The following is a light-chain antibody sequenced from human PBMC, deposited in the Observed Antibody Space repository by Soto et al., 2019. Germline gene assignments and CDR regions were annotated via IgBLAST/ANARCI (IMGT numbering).Light chain of an antibody. CDR2: DAS. V-gene: IGKV3-11*01. Sequence: EIVLTQSPATLSLSPGEKATLSCRASQSVSSYLAWYQQKPGQGPRLLIYDASNRATGIPARFSGSGSGTDFTLTISSLEPEDFAVYYSQQRSNWPPYTFGQGTKLEIK. CDR3: QQRSNWPPYT. J-gene: IGKJ2*01. CDR1: QSVSSY.